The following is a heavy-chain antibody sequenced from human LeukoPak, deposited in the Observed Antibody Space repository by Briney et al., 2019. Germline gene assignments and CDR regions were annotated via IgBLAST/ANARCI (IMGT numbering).Heavy chain of an antibody. CDR1: GFTFSNYW. CDR3: ARALYNRGWYPDYFDS. CDR2: IKRDGSDN. D-gene: IGHD6-19*01. J-gene: IGHJ4*02. V-gene: IGHV3-7*01. Sequence: GESLRLSYAASGFTFSNYWMSWVRQAPGKGLEWVANIKRDGSDNYYVGSVEGRFTISRDNAKNSLYLQMSSLRAEDTAIYYCARALYNRGWYPDYFDSWGQGTLVTVSA.